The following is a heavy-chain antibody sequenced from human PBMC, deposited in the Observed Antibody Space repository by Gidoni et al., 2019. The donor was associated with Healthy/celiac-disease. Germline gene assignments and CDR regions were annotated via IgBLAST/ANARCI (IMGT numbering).Heavy chain of an antibody. CDR3: ARGGPRIAARPSFDY. V-gene: IGHV4-39*07. CDR1: GGSISSSSYY. Sequence: QLQLQESGPGLVKPSETLSLTCTVPGGSISSSSYYWGWIRQPPGKGLEWIGSIYYSGSTYYNPSLKSRVTISVDTSKNQFSLKLSSVTAADTAVYYCARGGPRIAARPSFDYWGQGTLVTVSS. D-gene: IGHD6-6*01. J-gene: IGHJ4*02. CDR2: IYYSGST.